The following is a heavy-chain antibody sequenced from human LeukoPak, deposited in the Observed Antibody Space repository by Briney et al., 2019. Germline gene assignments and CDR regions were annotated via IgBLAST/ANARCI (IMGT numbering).Heavy chain of an antibody. Sequence: PGGSLRLSCAASGFTFSTYGMHWVRQAPGKGLEWVAFIRYDGSNKYYADSVKGRFTISRDNSKNSLYLQMNSLRAEDTAVYYCASIPTVTVCSFDYWGQGTLVTVSS. D-gene: IGHD5-12*01. J-gene: IGHJ4*02. V-gene: IGHV3-30*02. CDR3: ASIPTVTVCSFDY. CDR1: GFTFSTYG. CDR2: IRYDGSNK.